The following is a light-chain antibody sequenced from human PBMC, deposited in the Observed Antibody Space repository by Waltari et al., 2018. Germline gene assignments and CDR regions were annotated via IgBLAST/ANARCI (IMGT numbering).Light chain of an antibody. CDR2: QDS. CDR3: QAWDSSTAVV. J-gene: IGLJ2*01. V-gene: IGLV3-1*01. CDR1: KLGDKY. Sequence: SYELTQPPSVSVSPGQTASITCSGDKLGDKYACWYQQKPGQSPVLVIYQDSKRPSGIPERFSGSHSGNTATLPISGTQAMDEADYYCQAWDSSTAVVFGGGTKLTVL.